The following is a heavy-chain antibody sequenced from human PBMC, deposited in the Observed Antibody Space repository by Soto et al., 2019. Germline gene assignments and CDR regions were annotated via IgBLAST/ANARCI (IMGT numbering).Heavy chain of an antibody. D-gene: IGHD4-17*01. CDR3: ASDRDYRGILDDFDI. CDR1: GFTFSSYA. Sequence: GGSLRLFCVASGFTFSSYAMHCVRQAPGKGLEWVAVISYDGSNKYYADSVKGRFTISRDNSKNTLYLQMNSLRAEDTAGYYCASDRDYRGILDDFDIWGTGTVVTLS. J-gene: IGHJ3*02. V-gene: IGHV3-30-3*01. CDR2: ISYDGSNK.